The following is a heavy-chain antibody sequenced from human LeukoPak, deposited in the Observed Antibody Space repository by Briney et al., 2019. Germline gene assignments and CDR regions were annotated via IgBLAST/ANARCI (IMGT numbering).Heavy chain of an antibody. D-gene: IGHD3-22*01. Sequence: ASVNVSCKPSRYTLTRYYLLWVRQAPGQGGEWMGWINPNSSGTNHAPNSQGRVTITRDKSIRTAYMELSRLVCHDPAVYYCAARLNYYGSNGYRYYFDSWGRGTLVTVSS. CDR3: AARLNYYGSNGYRYYFDS. CDR1: RYTLTRYY. J-gene: IGHJ4*02. V-gene: IGHV1-2*02. CDR2: INPNSSGT.